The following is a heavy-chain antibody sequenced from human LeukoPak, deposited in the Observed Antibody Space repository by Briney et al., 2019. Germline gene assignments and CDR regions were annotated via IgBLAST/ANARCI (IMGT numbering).Heavy chain of an antibody. D-gene: IGHD2-15*01. J-gene: IGHJ5*02. CDR2: FFTSGST. Sequence: SETLSLTCTVSGDSVSNFYWSWVRQPAGKGLEWIGRFFTSGSTDYNPSLKGRVTMSVDTSKNQFYLKLSSVTAADTAVYYCARDPPTPAWGQGTLVTVSS. CDR3: ARDPPTPA. V-gene: IGHV4-4*07. CDR1: GDSVSNFY.